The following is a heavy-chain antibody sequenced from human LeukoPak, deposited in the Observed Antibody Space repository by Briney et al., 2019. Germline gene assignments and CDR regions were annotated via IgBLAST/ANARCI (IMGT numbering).Heavy chain of an antibody. D-gene: IGHD6-13*01. J-gene: IGHJ4*02. Sequence: ASVKVSCKTSGYTFSGYYIYWVRQAPGQGLEWMGWIKPNSGGTAYAQKFQSRVTMTWDTSISTAYMEVSRLRSDDTAVYYCARVVLAADFDSWGQGTLVTVSS. CDR3: ARVVLAADFDS. V-gene: IGHV1-2*02. CDR1: GYTFSGYY. CDR2: IKPNSGGT.